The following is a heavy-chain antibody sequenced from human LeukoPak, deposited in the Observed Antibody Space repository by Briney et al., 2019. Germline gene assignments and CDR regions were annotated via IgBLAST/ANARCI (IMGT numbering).Heavy chain of an antibody. V-gene: IGHV4-39*01. Sequence: SETLSLTCTVSGGSISSSSYYWGWIRQPPGKGLEWIGSIYYSGSTYYNPSLKSRVTISVDTSKNQFSLKLSSVTAADTAVYYCARWGESADSVVHAFDIWGRGTMVTVSS. CDR1: GGSISSSSYY. D-gene: IGHD2-21*02. CDR3: ARWGESADSVVHAFDI. J-gene: IGHJ3*02. CDR2: IYYSGST.